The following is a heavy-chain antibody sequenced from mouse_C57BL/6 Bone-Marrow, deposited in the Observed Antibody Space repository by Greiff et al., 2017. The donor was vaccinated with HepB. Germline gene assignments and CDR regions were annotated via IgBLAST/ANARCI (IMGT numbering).Heavy chain of an antibody. V-gene: IGHV1-26*01. D-gene: IGHD1-1*01. CDR1: GYTFTDYY. Sequence: EVQLQQSGPELVKPGASVKISCKASGYTFTDYYMNWVKQSHGKSLEWIGDINPNNGGTSYNQKFKGKATLTVDKSSSTAYMELRSLTSEDSAVYYCAREGHYYGSPWFAYWGQGTLVTVSA. CDR2: INPNNGGT. J-gene: IGHJ3*01. CDR3: AREGHYYGSPWFAY.